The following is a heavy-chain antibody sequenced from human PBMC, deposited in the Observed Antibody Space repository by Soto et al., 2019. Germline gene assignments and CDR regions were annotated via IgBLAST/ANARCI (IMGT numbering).Heavy chain of an antibody. Sequence: GGSLRLSCAASGSTFNTYSMNWVRQAPGKGLEWVSSIHVNSDNTHYADSVKGRFTISRDNSKNTLYLQMNSLRAEDTAVYYCAKVIQLWSAYYYGMDVWGQGTTVTVSS. D-gene: IGHD5-18*01. V-gene: IGHV3-21*01. CDR3: AKVIQLWSAYYYGMDV. J-gene: IGHJ6*02. CDR1: GSTFNTYS. CDR2: IHVNSDNT.